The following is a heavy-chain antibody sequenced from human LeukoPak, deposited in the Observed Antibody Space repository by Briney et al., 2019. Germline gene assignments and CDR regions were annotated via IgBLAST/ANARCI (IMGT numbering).Heavy chain of an antibody. Sequence: ASVKVSCKASGYTFTSYDINWVRQATGQGLEWMGWMNPNSGNTGYAQKFQGRVTMTRNTSISTAYMELSSLRSEDTAVYYCARAPRQLLLGRYYYYYGMGVWGQGTTVTVSS. V-gene: IGHV1-8*01. CDR3: ARAPRQLLLGRYYYYYGMGV. D-gene: IGHD2-2*01. CDR2: MNPNSGNT. CDR1: GYTFTSYD. J-gene: IGHJ6*02.